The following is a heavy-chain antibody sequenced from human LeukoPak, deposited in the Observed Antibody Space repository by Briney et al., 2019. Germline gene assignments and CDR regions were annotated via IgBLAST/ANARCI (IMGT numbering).Heavy chain of an antibody. CDR1: GGSFSGYY. Sequence: PSETLSLTCAVYGGSFSGYYWSWIRQPPGKGLEWIGEINHSGSTNYNPSLKSRVTISVDTSKNQFSLKLSSVTAADTAVYYCARFAIKVGVRGSYSPFDYWGQGTLVTVSS. CDR2: INHSGST. CDR3: ARFAIKVGVRGSYSPFDY. D-gene: IGHD1-26*01. V-gene: IGHV4-34*01. J-gene: IGHJ4*02.